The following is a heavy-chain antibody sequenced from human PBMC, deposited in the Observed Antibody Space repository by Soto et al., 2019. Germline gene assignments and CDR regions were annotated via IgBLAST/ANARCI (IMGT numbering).Heavy chain of an antibody. J-gene: IGHJ4*02. CDR3: AREALFASTVTTIY. CDR1: GFTFSSYA. CDR2: ISYDGSNK. Sequence: QGQLVESGGGVVQPGRSLRLSCAASGFTFSSYAMHWVRQAPGKGLEWVAVISYDGSNKYYADSVKGRFTISRDNSKNTLYRQMNRLRAEDTAVYYCAREALFASTVTTIYWGQGTLVTVSS. D-gene: IGHD4-17*01. V-gene: IGHV3-30-3*01.